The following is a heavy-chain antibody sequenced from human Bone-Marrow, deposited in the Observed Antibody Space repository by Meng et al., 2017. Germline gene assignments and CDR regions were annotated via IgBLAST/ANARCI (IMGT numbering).Heavy chain of an antibody. D-gene: IGHD3-22*01. Sequence: QVQLVRAGAEWRKPGSSVKVSCKASGGTFSSYAISWVRQAPGQGLEWMGGIIPIFGTANYAQKFQGRVTITADESTSTAYMELSSLRSEDTAVYYCARDRYYYDSSGYRFDYWGQGTLVTVSS. J-gene: IGHJ4*02. CDR2: IIPIFGTA. V-gene: IGHV1-69*01. CDR3: ARDRYYYDSSGYRFDY. CDR1: GGTFSSYA.